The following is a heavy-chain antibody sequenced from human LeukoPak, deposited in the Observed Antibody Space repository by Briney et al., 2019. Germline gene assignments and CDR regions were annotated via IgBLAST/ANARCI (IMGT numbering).Heavy chain of an antibody. CDR2: INEDGSEK. V-gene: IGHV3-7*01. Sequence: WVLRLSCAAAGFIFRNYWMGWVRQAPGKGLEWVANINEDGSEKYYVDSVKGRFIISRDNAKNLLYLQINILRAEDTAVFYCLSGSGHCGQGSLVTVSS. D-gene: IGHD3-10*01. J-gene: IGHJ4*02. CDR3: LSGSGH. CDR1: GFIFRNYW.